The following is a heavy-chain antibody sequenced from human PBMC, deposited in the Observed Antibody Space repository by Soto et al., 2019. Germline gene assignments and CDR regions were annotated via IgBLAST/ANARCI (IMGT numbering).Heavy chain of an antibody. CDR2: ISAYNGNT. J-gene: IGHJ6*02. V-gene: IGHV1-18*01. D-gene: IGHD2-2*01. Sequence: ASVKVSCKASGYTFTSYGISWVRQAPGQGLEWMGWISAYNGNTNYAQKLQGRVTMTTDTSTSTAYMELRSLRSDDTAVYYCARMAVRQTYYYYYGMDVWGQGTTVTVSS. CDR3: ARMAVRQTYYYYYGMDV. CDR1: GYTFTSYG.